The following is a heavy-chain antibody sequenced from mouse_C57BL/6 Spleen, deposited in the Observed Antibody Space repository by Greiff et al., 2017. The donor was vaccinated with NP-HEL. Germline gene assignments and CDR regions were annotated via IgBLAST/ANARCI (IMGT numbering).Heavy chain of an antibody. CDR1: GYTFTDYY. V-gene: IGHV1-26*01. CDR3: ARRPLDYYGSSPDY. D-gene: IGHD1-1*01. J-gene: IGHJ2*01. CDR2: INPNNGGT. Sequence: EVQLQQSGPELVKPGASVKISCKASGYTFTDYYMNWVKQSHGKSLEWIGDINPNNGGTSYNQKFKGKATLTVDKSSSTAYMELRSLTSEDSAVYYCARRPLDYYGSSPDYWGQGTTLTVSS.